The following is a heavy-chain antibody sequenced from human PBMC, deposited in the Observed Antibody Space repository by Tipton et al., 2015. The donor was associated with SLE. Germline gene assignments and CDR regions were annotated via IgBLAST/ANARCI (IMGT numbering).Heavy chain of an antibody. V-gene: IGHV4-59*12. D-gene: IGHD3-3*02. Sequence: TLSLTCTVSGGSISSYYWSWIRQPPGKGLEWIAYIYYNGNANYNPSLKSRVTISVDTSKNQFSLKLSSVAAADTAVYFCARGTHFYGFFDSWGQGTLVTVSP. CDR2: IYYNGNA. CDR1: GGSISSYY. J-gene: IGHJ4*02. CDR3: ARGTHFYGFFDS.